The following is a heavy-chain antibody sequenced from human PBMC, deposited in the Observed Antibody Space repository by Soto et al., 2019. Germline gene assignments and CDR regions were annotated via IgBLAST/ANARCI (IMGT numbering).Heavy chain of an antibody. CDR2: IWYDGSNK. CDR1: GFTFSSYG. V-gene: IGHV3-33*01. D-gene: IGHD5-12*01. Sequence: GSLRLSCAASGFTFSSYGMHWVRQAPGKGLEWVAVIWYDGSNKYYADSVKGRFTISRDNSKNTLYLQMNSLRAEDTAVYYCARGGIIVATTYFDYWGQGTLVTVSS. J-gene: IGHJ4*02. CDR3: ARGGIIVATTYFDY.